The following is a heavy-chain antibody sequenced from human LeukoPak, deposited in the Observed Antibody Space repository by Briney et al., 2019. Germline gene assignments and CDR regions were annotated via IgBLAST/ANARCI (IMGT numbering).Heavy chain of an antibody. CDR3: ARGPRHFDY. Sequence: PSETLSLTCTVSGGSISSYYWSWIRQPPGKGLEWIGEINHSGSTNYHPSLKSRVTISVDTPKNQFSLKLSSVTAADTAVYYGARGPRHFDYWGQGTLVTVSS. J-gene: IGHJ4*02. CDR2: INHSGST. V-gene: IGHV4-34*01. CDR1: GGSISSYY.